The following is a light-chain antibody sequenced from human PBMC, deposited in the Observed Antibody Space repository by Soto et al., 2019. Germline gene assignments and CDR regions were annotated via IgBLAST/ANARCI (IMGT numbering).Light chain of an antibody. V-gene: IGLV1-40*01. CDR3: QSYDRSMSGSF. CDR2: RNT. Sequence: QSLLTPPPSVSWTPCHMTTVSCIGGSSNIGAGYEGHWYQQLPGTVPKLLIYRNTYRPSGVTNRFSGSMSATSASLTITGLHAEDEADYYCQSYDRSMSGSFFGTGTKVTVL. CDR1: SSNIGAGYE. J-gene: IGLJ1*01.